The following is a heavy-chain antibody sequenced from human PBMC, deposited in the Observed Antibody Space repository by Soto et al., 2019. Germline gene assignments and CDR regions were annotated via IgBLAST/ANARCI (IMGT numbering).Heavy chain of an antibody. V-gene: IGHV4-31*03. D-gene: IGHD2-2*01. J-gene: IGHJ4*02. CDR3: ETSLGTSRTRVDY. Sequence: QVQLQESGPGLVKPSQTLSLTCTVSGGSIYTGGFYWSWIRQLPGKGLEWLGYIYYTGSTQYTPSLKSRLTISTDTSDNQFSLRLTSVTAADTAVYYCETSLGTSRTRVDYWGQGTLVTVSS. CDR1: GGSIYTGGFY. CDR2: IYYTGST.